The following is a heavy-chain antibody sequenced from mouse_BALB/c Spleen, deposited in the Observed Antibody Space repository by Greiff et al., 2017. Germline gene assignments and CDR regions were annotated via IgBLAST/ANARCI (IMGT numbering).Heavy chain of an antibody. Sequence: VQLQQSGAELVRPGSSVKISCTASGYAFSSYWMNWVKQRPGQGLEWIGQIYPGDGDTNYNGNFKGKATLTADKSSSTAYMQLSSLTSEDSAVYFCAREGIAYGNYVLPYAMDYWGQGTSVTVSS. J-gene: IGHJ4*01. CDR3: AREGIAYGNYVLPYAMDY. CDR2: IYPGDGDT. CDR1: GYAFSSYW. V-gene: IGHV1-80*01. D-gene: IGHD2-1*01.